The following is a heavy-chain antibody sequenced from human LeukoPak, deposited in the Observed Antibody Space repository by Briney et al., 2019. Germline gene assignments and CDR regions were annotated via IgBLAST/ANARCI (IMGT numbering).Heavy chain of an antibody. CDR2: ISAYNGNT. J-gene: IGHJ4*02. V-gene: IGHV1-18*01. CDR1: GYTSTSYG. CDR3: ARTAVRYFDWFLGY. Sequence: ASVKVSCKASGYTSTSYGISWVRQAPGQGLEWMGWISAYNGNTNYAQKLQGRVTMTTDTSTSTAYMELRSLRSDDTAVYYCARTAVRYFDWFLGYWGQGTLVTVSS. D-gene: IGHD3-9*01.